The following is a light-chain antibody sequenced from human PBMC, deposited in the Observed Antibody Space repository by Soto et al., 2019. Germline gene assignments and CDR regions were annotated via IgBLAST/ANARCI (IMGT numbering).Light chain of an antibody. CDR2: DVS. V-gene: IGLV2-14*03. J-gene: IGLJ1*01. CDR3: SSYTSSSLHV. Sequence: QAVVTQPASVSGSPGQSITISCTGTSSDVGGYNYVSWYQQHPGKAPKLMIYDVSNRPSGVSNRFSGSKFGNTASLTISGLQAEDEADYYCSSYTSSSLHVFGTGTKLTVL. CDR1: SSDVGGYNY.